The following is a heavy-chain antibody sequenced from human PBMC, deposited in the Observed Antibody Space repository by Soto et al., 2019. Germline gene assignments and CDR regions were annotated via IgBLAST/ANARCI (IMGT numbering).Heavy chain of an antibody. CDR1: GFTFSSYG. CDR2: VWYDGGNK. CDR3: ARPTGYRGYDDAYFYGMDV. V-gene: IGHV3-33*01. D-gene: IGHD5-12*01. J-gene: IGHJ6*02. Sequence: QVQLVESGGGVVQPGRSLRLSCAASGFTFSSYGMHWVRQAPGKGLEWVALVWYDGGNKYYADSVKGRFTISRDNSKNTMSLQMHGLGAEATALSYCARPTGYRGYDDAYFYGMDVWGQANTVTVSS.